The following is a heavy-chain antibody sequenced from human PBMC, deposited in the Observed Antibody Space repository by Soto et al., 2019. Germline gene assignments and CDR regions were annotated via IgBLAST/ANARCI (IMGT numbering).Heavy chain of an antibody. CDR1: GFTFSNAW. J-gene: IGHJ4*02. CDR3: TTAGYCSSTSCILVPFSDY. D-gene: IGHD2-2*01. CDR2: IKSKTDGGTT. V-gene: IGHV3-15*01. Sequence: GSLRLSCAASGFTFSNAWMSWVRQAPGKGLEWVGRIKSKTDGGTTDYAAPVKGRFTISRDDSKNTLYLQMNSLKTEDTAVYYCTTAGYCSSTSCILVPFSDYWGQGTLVTVSS.